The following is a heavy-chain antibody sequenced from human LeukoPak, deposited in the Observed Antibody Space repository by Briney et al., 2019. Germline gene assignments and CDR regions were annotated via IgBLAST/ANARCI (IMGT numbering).Heavy chain of an antibody. J-gene: IGHJ4*02. CDR2: ISYDGRDE. CDR1: GFIFGRYS. Sequence: PGGSLRLSCAASGFIFGRYSLTWVRQAPGKGLEWVALISYDGRDEYYADSVKGRFTISRDNPKNTVSLQMNSLRPEDTAVYYCAREDRGWYPAYWGQGTLVTVSS. V-gene: IGHV3-30*04. CDR3: AREDRGWYPAY. D-gene: IGHD6-19*01.